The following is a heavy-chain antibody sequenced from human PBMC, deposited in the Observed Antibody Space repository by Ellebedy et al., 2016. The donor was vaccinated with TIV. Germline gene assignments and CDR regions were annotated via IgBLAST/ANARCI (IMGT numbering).Heavy chain of an antibody. CDR1: SYTFSSYG. V-gene: IGHV1-18*01. CDR3: ARVGTTGYYYMDV. J-gene: IGHJ6*03. CDR2: ISAYNGNT. D-gene: IGHD1-7*01. Sequence: ASVKVSXKASSYTFSSYGISWVRQAPGQGLEWMGWISAYNGNTNYAQKLQGRVTLTRDTSTSTAYMELRSLRSDDTAVYYCARVGTTGYYYMDVWGKGITVTVSS.